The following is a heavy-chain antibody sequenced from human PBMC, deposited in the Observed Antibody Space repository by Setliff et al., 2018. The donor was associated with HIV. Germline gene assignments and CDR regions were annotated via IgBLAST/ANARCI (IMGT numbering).Heavy chain of an antibody. Sequence: GESLKISCAASGFTFSSYAMTWVRQAPGKGLEWVSSISNNGGKTYYADSEKGRFTISRDNSKNTLYLQMNSLRAADTAVYYCARGLSCYDRGGFDYWGQGTLVTVSS. V-gene: IGHV3-23*01. CDR1: GFTFSSYA. J-gene: IGHJ4*02. CDR2: ISNNGGKT. D-gene: IGHD2-2*01. CDR3: ARGLSCYDRGGFDY.